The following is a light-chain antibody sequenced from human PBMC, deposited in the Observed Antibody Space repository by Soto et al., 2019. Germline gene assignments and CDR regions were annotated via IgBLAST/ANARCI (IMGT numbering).Light chain of an antibody. V-gene: IGLV2-8*01. Sequence: QSALTQPPSASGSPGQSVTISCTGTSSDVGGHNFVSWYQQHPGKVPKLMIYEVTKRPSGVPDRFSGSKSGNTASLTVSGHPAEDEAYYYCSSYAGSDVVFGGGTKLTVL. CDR3: SSYAGSDVV. CDR2: EVT. J-gene: IGLJ2*01. CDR1: SSDVGGHNF.